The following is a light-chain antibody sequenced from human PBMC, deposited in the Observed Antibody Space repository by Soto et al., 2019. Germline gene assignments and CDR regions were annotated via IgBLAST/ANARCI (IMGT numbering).Light chain of an antibody. J-gene: IGKJ2*01. CDR2: GAS. V-gene: IGKV3-15*01. CDR1: QSVGSG. Sequence: EIVMTQSASTLSVSPGERATLSCGASQSVGSGLSWYQQKPDQAPRLLVYGASTRATGIPARFSGSGSGTEFTLTISSLQSEDYAVYYCQQYNNWPPYTFGQGTKVDIK. CDR3: QQYNNWPPYT.